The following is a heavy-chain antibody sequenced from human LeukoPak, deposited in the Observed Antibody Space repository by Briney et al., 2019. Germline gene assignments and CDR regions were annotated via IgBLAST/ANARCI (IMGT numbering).Heavy chain of an antibody. CDR2: IYYTGRI. Sequence: SDTLSLTCAVSGYSISSNNWWAWIRQSPGKGLEWIGYIYYTGRIHYNLSLKSRVTLSLDTSNNQFSLKLTSATAVDTAVYYCARKKDSSGYYEWGQGTLVTVSS. D-gene: IGHD3-22*01. CDR3: ARKKDSSGYYE. V-gene: IGHV4-28*05. CDR1: GYSISSNNW. J-gene: IGHJ4*02.